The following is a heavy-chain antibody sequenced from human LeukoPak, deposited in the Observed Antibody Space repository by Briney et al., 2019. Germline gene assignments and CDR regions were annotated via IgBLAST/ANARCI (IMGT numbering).Heavy chain of an antibody. Sequence: GESLKISCKASGYKFTNYWIGWVRQMPGKGLEWMTIIYPGDSETRYSPSFQGQVTISADKSIGTMYLQWSSLKASDTAMYYCARALRAGQGDYVPVLWGQGTLVIVSS. CDR3: ARALRAGQGDYVPVL. J-gene: IGHJ4*02. CDR2: IYPGDSET. CDR1: GYKFTNYW. V-gene: IGHV5-51*01. D-gene: IGHD4-17*01.